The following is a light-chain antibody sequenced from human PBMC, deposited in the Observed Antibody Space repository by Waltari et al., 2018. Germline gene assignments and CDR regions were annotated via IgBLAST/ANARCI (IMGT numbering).Light chain of an antibody. CDR1: QSVSRALRT. Sequence: EIVLTQSPGTLSLSPGERATLSYRASQSVSRALRTLAWYQQKPGQAPRLLIYDASTRATGIPDRFSGSGSGTDFTLTISRLEPDDFAVYYCQRYGTLPATFGQGTKVEIK. V-gene: IGKV3-20*01. CDR2: DAS. J-gene: IGKJ1*01. CDR3: QRYGTLPAT.